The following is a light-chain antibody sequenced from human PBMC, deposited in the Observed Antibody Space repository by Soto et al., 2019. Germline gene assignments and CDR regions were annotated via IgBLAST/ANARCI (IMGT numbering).Light chain of an antibody. CDR1: QSVSSY. V-gene: IGKV3-11*01. J-gene: IGKJ3*01. Sequence: ELVLTQSPATLSLSPGDRATLSCRASQSVSSYLAWYQQKPGQAPRLLIYDASNRATGIPARFSGSGSGTDFTPTISSLEPEDFAVYYCQQRSNWPPGVTFGPGTKVDIK. CDR2: DAS. CDR3: QQRSNWPPGVT.